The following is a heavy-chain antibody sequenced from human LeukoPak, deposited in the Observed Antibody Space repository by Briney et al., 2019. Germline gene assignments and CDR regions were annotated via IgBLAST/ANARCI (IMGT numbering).Heavy chain of an antibody. CDR3: ASTATAMVYFDY. V-gene: IGHV3-21*01. J-gene: IGHJ4*02. D-gene: IGHD5-18*01. CDR2: ISSSSSYI. CDR1: GFTFSSYS. Sequence: GGSLRLSCAGSGFTFSSYSMNWVRQAPGKGLEWVSSISSSSSYIYYADSVKGRFTISRDNAKNSLYLQMNSLRAEDTAVYYCASTATAMVYFDYWGQGTLVTVSS.